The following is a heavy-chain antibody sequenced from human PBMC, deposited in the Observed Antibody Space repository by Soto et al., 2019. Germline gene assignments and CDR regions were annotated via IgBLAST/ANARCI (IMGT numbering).Heavy chain of an antibody. CDR3: ARDKGRSPLDY. CDR2: ISYDGNNK. J-gene: IGHJ4*02. V-gene: IGHV3-30-3*01. Sequence: GGSLRLSCAASGFTYSTYTMHWVRQAPGKGLEWVAVISYDGNNKFYADSVKGRFTISRDNAKNSLYLQINSLRAEDTAVYYCARDKGRSPLDYWGQGTLVTVSS. D-gene: IGHD2-15*01. CDR1: GFTYSTYT.